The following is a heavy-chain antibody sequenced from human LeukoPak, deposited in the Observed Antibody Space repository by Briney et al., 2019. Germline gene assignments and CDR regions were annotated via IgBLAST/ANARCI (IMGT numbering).Heavy chain of an antibody. J-gene: IGHJ6*03. CDR3: ARETLVPAAIRYSYYYYMDV. Sequence: SETLSLTCTVSGGSISSSSYYWGWIRQPPGKGLEWIGSSYYNRSTYYNPSLKSRVTISIDTSKNQFALKLICVTATGRSLFYRARETLVPAAIRYSYYYYMDVWGKGTTVTVSS. V-gene: IGHV4-39*06. CDR1: GGSISSSSYY. D-gene: IGHD2-2*02. CDR2: SYYNRST.